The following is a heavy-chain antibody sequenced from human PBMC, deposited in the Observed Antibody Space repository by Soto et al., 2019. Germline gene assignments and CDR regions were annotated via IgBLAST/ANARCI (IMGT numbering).Heavy chain of an antibody. V-gene: IGHV3-15*07. CDR3: TTGSVEGV. CDR1: GLTISNAW. J-gene: IGHJ6*02. CDR2: IKTNSEVGTT. Sequence: EVQLVESGGGLIYPGGSLRLSFAASGLTISNAWMNWVRQAPGKGLEWVGRIKTNSEVGTTDYAAAVTGRFTVSIDDSKNTLYLQRNSLKTEDTAVYYCTTGSVEGVWGQGTMVAVS.